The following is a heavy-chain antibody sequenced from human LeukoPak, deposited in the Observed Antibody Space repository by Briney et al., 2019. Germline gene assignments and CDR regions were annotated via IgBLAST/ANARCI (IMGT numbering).Heavy chain of an antibody. CDR2: ISGSGGST. J-gene: IGHJ4*02. V-gene: IGHV3-23*01. Sequence: PGGSLRLSCAASGFTFSSYAMSWVRQAPEKGLEWVSAISGSGGSTYYADSVKGRFTISRDNSKNTLCLQMNSLRAEDSAVYYCAKATEQWLAYYFDYWGQGTLVTVSS. CDR1: GFTFSSYA. CDR3: AKATEQWLAYYFDY. D-gene: IGHD6-19*01.